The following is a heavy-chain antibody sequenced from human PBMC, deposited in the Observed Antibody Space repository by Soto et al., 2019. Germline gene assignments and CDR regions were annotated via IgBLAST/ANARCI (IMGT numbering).Heavy chain of an antibody. Sequence: GSLRLSCAASGFTFSTCWMMWVRQAPGKGLEWVANINQDGSERYYVDSVKGRFTISRDNAKNSLYLQMNSLRAEDTAVYYCVKDNRGSYWGQGALVTVSS. CDR2: INQDGSER. V-gene: IGHV3-7*01. CDR1: GFTFSTCW. CDR3: VKDNRGSY. J-gene: IGHJ4*02. D-gene: IGHD3-10*01.